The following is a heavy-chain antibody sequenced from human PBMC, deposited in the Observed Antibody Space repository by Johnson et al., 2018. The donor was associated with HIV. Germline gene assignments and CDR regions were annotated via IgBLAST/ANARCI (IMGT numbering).Heavy chain of an antibody. J-gene: IGHJ3*01. V-gene: IGHV3-30*18. CDR1: GFTFSNYG. CDR3: AKDLGGREGEEWASDDYDFGRERPCQDPRGVVGTFDV. D-gene: IGHD3/OR15-3a*01. Sequence: QVKLVESGGGVVQPGRSLRLSCAASGFTFSNYGMAWVRQAPGKGLEWVTVISFAGVKTYYADSVKGRFTISRDNSKGTLYLQMDGLRPEDTALYYCAKDLGGREGEEWASDDYDFGRERPCQDPRGVVGTFDVWGQGTMVTVSS. CDR2: ISFAGVKT.